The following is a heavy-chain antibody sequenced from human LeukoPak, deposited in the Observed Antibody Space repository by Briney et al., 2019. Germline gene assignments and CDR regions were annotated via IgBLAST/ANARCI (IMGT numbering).Heavy chain of an antibody. Sequence: TSQTLSLTRTLSAASISSGHYGGWIRQPRGKGLEGVGGVYYTGVTAYTPSLKSRVTISVEWSKNQFSLKLRSVTAADTAVYYCARGPDSGWYPSSWGQGTLVSVSS. CDR2: VYYTGVT. CDR3: ARGPDSGWYPSS. V-gene: IGHV4-39*01. J-gene: IGHJ5*02. CDR1: AASISSGHY. D-gene: IGHD6-19*01.